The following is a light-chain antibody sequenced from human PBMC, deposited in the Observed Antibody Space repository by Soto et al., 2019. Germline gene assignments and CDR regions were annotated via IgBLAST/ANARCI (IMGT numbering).Light chain of an antibody. CDR1: QSLLHSNGYSY. J-gene: IGKJ4*01. Sequence: DIVMTQSPLALPVTPGEPASISCRSSQSLLHSNGYSYLDWYLQKPGQSPQLLIYLGSNRASGVPDRFSGSGSGTDFTLKISRVEAEDVGIYYCMQGLQTPNTFGGGTKVEIK. V-gene: IGKV2-28*01. CDR3: MQGLQTPNT. CDR2: LGS.